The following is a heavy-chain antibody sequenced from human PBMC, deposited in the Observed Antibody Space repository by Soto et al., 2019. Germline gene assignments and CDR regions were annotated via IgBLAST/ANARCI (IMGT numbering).Heavy chain of an antibody. J-gene: IGHJ4*02. D-gene: IGHD3-9*01. Sequence: GGSLRLSCAASGFTFSSYDMHWVRQATGKGLEWVSAIGTAGDTYYPGSVKGRFTISRENAKNSLYLQMNSLRAGDTAVYYCARVSIERYFDSWGQGTLVTVSS. CDR2: IGTAGDT. CDR3: ARVSIERYFDS. V-gene: IGHV3-13*01. CDR1: GFTFSSYD.